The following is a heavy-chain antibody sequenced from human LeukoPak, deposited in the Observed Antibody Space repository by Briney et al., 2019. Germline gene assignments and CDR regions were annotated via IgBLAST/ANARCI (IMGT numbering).Heavy chain of an antibody. D-gene: IGHD3-10*01. J-gene: IGHJ4*02. CDR3: ARRGTMVRGVIIMYYFDY. CDR2: IYYSGST. CDR1: GGSISSSSYY. Sequence: PSETLSLTCTVSGGSISSSSYYWGWIRQPPGKGLEWIGSIYYSGSTNYNPSLKSRVTISVDTSKNQSSLKLSSVTAADTAVYYCARRGTMVRGVIIMYYFDYWGQGTLVTVSS. V-gene: IGHV4-39*01.